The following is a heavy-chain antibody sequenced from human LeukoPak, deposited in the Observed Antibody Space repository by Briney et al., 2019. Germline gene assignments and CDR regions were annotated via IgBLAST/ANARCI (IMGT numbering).Heavy chain of an antibody. V-gene: IGHV3-23*01. CDR3: AKADSSWFSCLNY. J-gene: IGHJ4*02. CDR1: GFTFSSYA. CDR2: ISGSGGST. D-gene: IGHD3-10*01. Sequence: HSGGSLRLSCAASGFTFSSYAMSWVRQAPGKGLEWVSAISGSGGSTYYADSVKGRFTISRDNSKNTLYLQMSSLRAEDTAVYYCAKADSSWFSCLNYWGQGTLVTVSS.